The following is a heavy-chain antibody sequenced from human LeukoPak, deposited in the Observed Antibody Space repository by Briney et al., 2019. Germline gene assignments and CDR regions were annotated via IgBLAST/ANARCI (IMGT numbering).Heavy chain of an antibody. CDR3: ARGPPVYGGSCYGY. D-gene: IGHD2-15*01. CDR1: GYTFTSDG. Sequence: GASVKVSCKASGYTFTSDGISWVRQVPGQGLEWMGWISAYNGNTNYAQKLQGRVTMTTDTSTSTAYMELRSLRSDDTAVYYCARGPPVYGGSCYGYWGQGTLVTVSS. V-gene: IGHV1-18*01. J-gene: IGHJ4*02. CDR2: ISAYNGNT.